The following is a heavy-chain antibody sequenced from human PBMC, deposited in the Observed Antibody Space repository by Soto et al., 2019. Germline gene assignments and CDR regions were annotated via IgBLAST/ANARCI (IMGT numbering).Heavy chain of an antibody. CDR3: ARVGCGGDCYSDQNWYFDL. Sequence: QVQLVQSGAEVKKPGSSVKVSCKASGGTFSSYAISWVRQAPGQGLEWMGGIIPIFGTANYAQKFQGRVTMTADESTSTAYMELSSLRSEDTAVYYCARVGCGGDCYSDQNWYFDLWGRGTLVTVSS. V-gene: IGHV1-69*01. D-gene: IGHD2-21*02. CDR2: IIPIFGTA. J-gene: IGHJ2*01. CDR1: GGTFSSYA.